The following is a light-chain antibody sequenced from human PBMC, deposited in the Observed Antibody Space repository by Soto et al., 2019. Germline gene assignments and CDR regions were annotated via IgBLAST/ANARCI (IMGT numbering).Light chain of an antibody. CDR3: QHYGNSPALA. CDR1: QNVRNNY. V-gene: IGKV3-20*01. Sequence: EIVLTQSPGTLSLSPGERATLSCRASQNVRNNYLAWYQQKPGQAPRLIFYGASSRTAGIPDRFSGSGSGTDFTLTISSLEPEDFAVYYCQHYGNSPALAFGGGTKVEIK. J-gene: IGKJ4*01. CDR2: GAS.